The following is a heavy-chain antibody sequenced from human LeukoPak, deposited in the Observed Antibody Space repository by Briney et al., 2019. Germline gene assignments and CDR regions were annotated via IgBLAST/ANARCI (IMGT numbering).Heavy chain of an antibody. D-gene: IGHD2-2*01. CDR3: ARDRFHRYCSSTSCYGDYYYMDV. V-gene: IGHV3-30*02. J-gene: IGHJ6*03. CDR2: IRYDGSNK. CDR1: GFTFSSYG. Sequence: GGSLRLSCAASGFTFSSYGMHWVRQAPGKGLEWVAFIRYDGSNKYYADSVKGRFTISRDNAKNSLYLQMNSLRAEDTAVYYCARDRFHRYCSSTSCYGDYYYMDVWGKGTTVTVSS.